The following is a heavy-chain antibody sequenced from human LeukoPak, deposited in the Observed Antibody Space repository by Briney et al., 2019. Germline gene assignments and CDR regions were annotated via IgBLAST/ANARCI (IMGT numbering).Heavy chain of an antibody. Sequence: PGGSLRLSCAASGFTFSSYWMSWVRQAPGKGLEWVPAISGSGGSTYYANSVKGRFTISRDNSKNTLYLQMNSLRAEDTAVYYCAKDPPRWIVVALFDYWGQGTLVTVSS. D-gene: IGHD3-22*01. CDR3: AKDPPRWIVVALFDY. V-gene: IGHV3-23*01. CDR2: ISGSGGST. J-gene: IGHJ4*02. CDR1: GFTFSSYW.